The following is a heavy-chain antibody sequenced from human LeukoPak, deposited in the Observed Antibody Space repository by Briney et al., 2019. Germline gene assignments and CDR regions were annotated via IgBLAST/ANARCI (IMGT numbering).Heavy chain of an antibody. CDR2: INPNSGGT. CDR3: ARADTHYDILTGYYSVHYYYYGMDV. V-gene: IGHV1-2*02. D-gene: IGHD3-9*01. Sequence: ASVKVSCKASGYTFTGYYMHWVRQAPGQGLEWMGWINPNSGGTNYAQKFQGRVTMTRDTSISTAYMELSRLRSDDTAVYYCARADTHYDILTGYYSVHYYYYGMDVWGQGTTVTVSS. CDR1: GYTFTGYY. J-gene: IGHJ6*02.